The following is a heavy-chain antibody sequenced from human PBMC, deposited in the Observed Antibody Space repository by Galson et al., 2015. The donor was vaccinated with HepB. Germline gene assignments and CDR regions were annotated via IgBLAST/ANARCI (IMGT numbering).Heavy chain of an antibody. CDR3: ARDNMGLDF. J-gene: IGHJ4*02. V-gene: IGHV3-48*03. CDR1: GFTFSSYE. D-gene: IGHD1-26*01. Sequence: SLRLSCAASGFTFSSYEMNWVRQAPGKGLEWVSYISSSDSIIYYADSVKGRFTISRDNAKNSLYLQMNSLRAEDTAVYYCARDNMGLDFWGQGTLVTVSS. CDR2: ISSSDSII.